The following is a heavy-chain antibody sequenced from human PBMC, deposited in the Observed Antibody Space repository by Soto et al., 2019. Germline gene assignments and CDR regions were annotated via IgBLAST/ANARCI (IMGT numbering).Heavy chain of an antibody. Sequence: QITLKESGPTLVKPTQTLTLTCTFSGFSLGSATLGVGWIRQPPGKALEWLALIFWDEDERYSPSLKSRLTITKATSRNQVVLTLTNMDPVDTATYFCARTPGRGSLGYFDYWGRGTLVTVSS. CDR1: GFSLGSATLG. V-gene: IGHV2-5*02. CDR3: ARTPGRGSLGYFDY. D-gene: IGHD1-26*01. CDR2: IFWDEDE. J-gene: IGHJ4*02.